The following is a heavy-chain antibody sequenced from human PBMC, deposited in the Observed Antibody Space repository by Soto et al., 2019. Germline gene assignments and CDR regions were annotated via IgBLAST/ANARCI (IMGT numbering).Heavy chain of an antibody. D-gene: IGHD3-10*01. V-gene: IGHV1-69*13. CDR1: GGTFSSYA. CDR2: IIPIFGTA. J-gene: IGHJ6*02. Sequence: SVKVSCKASGGTFSSYAISWVRQAPGQGLEWMGGIIPIFGTANYAQKFQGRVTITADESTSTAYMELSSLRSEDTAVYYCARDLEITMVRGAGWYYGMDVWGQGTTVTVSS. CDR3: ARDLEITMVRGAGWYYGMDV.